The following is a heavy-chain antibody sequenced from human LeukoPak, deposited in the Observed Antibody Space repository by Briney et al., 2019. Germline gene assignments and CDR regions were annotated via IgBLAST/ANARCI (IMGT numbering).Heavy chain of an antibody. V-gene: IGHV4-39*06. CDR1: GGSISSSSYY. Sequence: NSSETLSLTCTVSGGSISSSSYYWGWIRQPPGKGLEWIGSIYYSGSTYYNPSLKSRVTISVDTSKNQFPLRLSSVTAADTAVYYCARESRPGKYYYYMDVWGKGTTVTVSS. CDR2: IYYSGST. D-gene: IGHD2/OR15-2a*01. J-gene: IGHJ6*03. CDR3: ARESRPGKYYYYMDV.